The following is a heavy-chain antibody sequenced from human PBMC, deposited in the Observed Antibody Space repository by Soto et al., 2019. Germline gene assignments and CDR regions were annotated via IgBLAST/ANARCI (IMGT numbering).Heavy chain of an antibody. CDR3: ARETAYYYDSSGYYHDAFDI. Sequence: GGSLRLSCAASGVTFSSYSMNWVRQAPGKGLEWVSYISSSSSTIYYADSVKGRFTISRDNAKNSLYLQMNSLRAEDTAVYYCARETAYYYDSSGYYHDAFDIWGQGTMVTVSS. CDR2: ISSSSSTI. CDR1: GVTFSSYS. D-gene: IGHD3-22*01. J-gene: IGHJ3*02. V-gene: IGHV3-48*01.